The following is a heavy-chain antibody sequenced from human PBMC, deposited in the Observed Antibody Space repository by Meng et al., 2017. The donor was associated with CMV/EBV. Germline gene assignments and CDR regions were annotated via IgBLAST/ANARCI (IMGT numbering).Heavy chain of an antibody. V-gene: IGHV3-30*02. CDR3: AKCVTIFGVSYYYYYGMDV. CDR2: IRYDGSNK. CDR1: GFTFSSYG. Sequence: GESLKISCAASGFTFSSYGMHWVRQAPGKGLEWVAFIRYDGSNKYYADSVKGRFTISRDNSKNTLYLQMNSLRAEDTAVYYCAKCVTIFGVSYYYYYGMDVWGQGTTVTVSS. D-gene: IGHD3-3*01. J-gene: IGHJ6*02.